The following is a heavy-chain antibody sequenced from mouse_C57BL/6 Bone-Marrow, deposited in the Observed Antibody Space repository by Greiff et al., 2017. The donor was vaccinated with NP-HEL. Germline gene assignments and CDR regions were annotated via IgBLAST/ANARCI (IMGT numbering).Heavy chain of an antibody. CDR2: IHPNSGST. CDR1: GYTFTSYW. Sequence: QVQLQQPGAELVKPGASVKLSCKASGYTFTSYWMHWAKQRPGQGLEWIGMIHPNSGSTNYNEKFKSKATLTVDKSSSTAYMQLSSLTSEDSAVYYCARLRQYYFDYWGQGTTLTVSS. J-gene: IGHJ2*01. D-gene: IGHD1-1*01. V-gene: IGHV1-64*01. CDR3: ARLRQYYFDY.